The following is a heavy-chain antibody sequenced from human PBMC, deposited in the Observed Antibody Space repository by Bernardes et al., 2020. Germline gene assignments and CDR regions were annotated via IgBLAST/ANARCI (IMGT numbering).Heavy chain of an antibody. V-gene: IGHV4-59*01. CDR2: IYYSGST. J-gene: IGHJ3*02. CDR1: GGSISSYY. D-gene: IGHD3-22*01. Sequence: SETLSLTCTVSGGSISSYYWSWIRQPPGKGLEWIGYIYYSGSTNYNPSLKSRVTISVDTSKNQFSLKLSSVTAADTAVYYCARGSYYYDSSGYYSPDAFDIWGQGTMVTVSS. CDR3: ARGSYYYDSSGYYSPDAFDI.